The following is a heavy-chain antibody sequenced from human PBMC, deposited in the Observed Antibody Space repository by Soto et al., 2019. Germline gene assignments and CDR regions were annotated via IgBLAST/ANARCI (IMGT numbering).Heavy chain of an antibody. CDR1: GFTFSDYA. D-gene: IGHD6-19*01. CDR3: AKDRKSGSGWYWDY. Sequence: GGSLRLSCAASGFTFSDYAMSWVRQAPGKGLEWVSAISASGGITYYADSVRGRFTISRDNSKNTLYLQMNSLRAEDTVVYYCAKDRKSGSGWYWDYWGQGTLVTVSS. V-gene: IGHV3-23*01. J-gene: IGHJ4*02. CDR2: ISASGGIT.